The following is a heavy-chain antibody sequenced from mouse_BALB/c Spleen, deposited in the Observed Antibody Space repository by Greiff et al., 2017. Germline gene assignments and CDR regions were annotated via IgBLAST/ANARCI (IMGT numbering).Heavy chain of an antibody. Sequence: DVKLVESGPSLVKPSQTLSLTCSVTGDSITSGYWNWIRKFPGNKLEYMGYISYSGSTYYNPSLKSRISITRDTSKNQYYLQLNSVTTEDTATYYCARPGFITTASLWYFDVWGAGTTVTVSS. D-gene: IGHD1-2*01. V-gene: IGHV3-8*02. CDR2: ISYSGST. CDR1: GDSITSGY. J-gene: IGHJ1*01. CDR3: ARPGFITTASLWYFDV.